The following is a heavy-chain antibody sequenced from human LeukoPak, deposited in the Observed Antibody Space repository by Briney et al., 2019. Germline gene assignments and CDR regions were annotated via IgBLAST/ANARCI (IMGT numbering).Heavy chain of an antibody. V-gene: IGHV4-34*01. CDR2: INHSGST. CDR1: GGSFSGYY. Sequence: SETLSLTCAVYGGSFSGYYWSWIRQPPGKGLEWIGEINHSGSTNYNPSLKSRVTISVDTSKNQLSLKLSSVTAADTAVYYCARLSPNKEGKRYCSSTSCSQGYYYYMDVWGKGTTVTVSS. CDR3: ARLSPNKEGKRYCSSTSCSQGYYYYMDV. J-gene: IGHJ6*03. D-gene: IGHD2-2*01.